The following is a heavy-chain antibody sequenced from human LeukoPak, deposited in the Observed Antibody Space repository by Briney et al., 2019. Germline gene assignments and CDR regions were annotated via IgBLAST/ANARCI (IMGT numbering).Heavy chain of an antibody. CDR1: GFTFTTYA. J-gene: IGHJ3*01. CDR2: ISADDKA. Sequence: GGSLRLSCAASGFTFTTYAINWVRQAPGKGLEWVSGISADDKAYYADSVKDRFTISRDNSKNTVSLQMSSLRAEDTALYYCAKDLALAGTGGGFDVWGQGTRVAVSS. D-gene: IGHD6-19*01. V-gene: IGHV3-23*01. CDR3: AKDLALAGTGGGFDV.